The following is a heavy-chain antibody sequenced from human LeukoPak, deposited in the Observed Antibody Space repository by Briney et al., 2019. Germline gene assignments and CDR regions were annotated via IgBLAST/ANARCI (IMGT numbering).Heavy chain of an antibody. D-gene: IGHD6-13*01. CDR3: ARVSRGGITASWFDP. Sequence: GGSLRLSCEGSGFTFGDYGVGWFRQAPGKGLQWVTSIRSNTYGGSTEYVPSVKGRFTISRDDSNSIAYLQMNSLKAEDTAIYYCARVSRGGITASWFDPWGQGTLVTVSS. V-gene: IGHV3-49*03. J-gene: IGHJ5*02. CDR2: IRSNTYGGST. CDR1: GFTFGDYG.